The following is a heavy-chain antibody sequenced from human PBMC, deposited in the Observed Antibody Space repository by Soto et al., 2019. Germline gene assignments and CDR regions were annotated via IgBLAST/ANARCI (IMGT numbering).Heavy chain of an antibody. D-gene: IGHD2-21*01. CDR3: GRDMLWCRLDP. V-gene: IGHV3-74*03. J-gene: IGHJ5*02. CDR2: INTDGSVA. CDR1: GLTFRSYW. Sequence: EVQLVESGGGLVQPGESLRLSCAASGLTFRSYWMHWVRQAPGKGLVWVSRINTDGSVAMYVDSVKGRFTISRDNAKNTLFQHMNCLKPEDTAVYYCGRDMLWCRLDPWGQGPLLTVPS.